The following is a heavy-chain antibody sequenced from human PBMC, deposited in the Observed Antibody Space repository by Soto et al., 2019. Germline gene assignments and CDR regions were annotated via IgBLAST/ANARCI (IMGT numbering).Heavy chain of an antibody. Sequence: QVQLVQSGAEVKKPGASVKVSCKASGYTFTSYEINWVRQATGQGLEWMGWMNPNSGDTGYAQKFQGRVTMTRNTSISTAYMELSSLRSVDTAVYYCARGELLWFGELLRWGQGTLVTVSS. CDR1: GYTFTSYE. D-gene: IGHD3-10*01. CDR3: ARGELLWFGELLR. J-gene: IGHJ4*02. V-gene: IGHV1-8*01. CDR2: MNPNSGDT.